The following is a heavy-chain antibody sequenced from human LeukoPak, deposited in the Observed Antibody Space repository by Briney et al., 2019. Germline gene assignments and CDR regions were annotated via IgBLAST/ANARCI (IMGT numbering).Heavy chain of an antibody. CDR2: ISSSDTFM. CDR3: ARREYSSSGRTLGMFYYGMDV. J-gene: IGHJ6*02. V-gene: IGHV3-21*06. D-gene: IGHD6-6*01. Sequence: GGSLRLSCTVSGFTVSRHSLYWVRQAPGKRLEWVSPISSSDTFMNYAASVRGRFTVSRDDAKNSVYLQMNSLRVEDTAMYYCARREYSSSGRTLGMFYYGMDVWGPGTTVTVSS. CDR1: GFTVSRHS.